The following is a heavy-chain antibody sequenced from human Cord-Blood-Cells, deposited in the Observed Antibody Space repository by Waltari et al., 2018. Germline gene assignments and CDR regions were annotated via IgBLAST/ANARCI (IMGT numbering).Heavy chain of an antibody. Sequence: QVQLQQWGAGLLKPSETLSLTCAVYGGSFSGYYWSWIRQPPGKGLEWIGEINHSGSTNYKPSLKSRVTISVYTSKNQFSLKLSSVTAADTAVYYCARGVQGYSYGYYYYYYMDVWGKGTTVTVSS. J-gene: IGHJ6*03. CDR2: INHSGST. D-gene: IGHD5-18*01. V-gene: IGHV4-34*01. CDR1: GGSFSGYY. CDR3: ARGVQGYSYGYYYYYYMDV.